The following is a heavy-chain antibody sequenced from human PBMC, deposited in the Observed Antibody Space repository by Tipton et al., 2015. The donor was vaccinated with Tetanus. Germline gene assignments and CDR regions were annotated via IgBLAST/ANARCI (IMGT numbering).Heavy chain of an antibody. CDR3: ARRSYCSSSRCFDAFDL. CDR1: GGSIDSSNYY. D-gene: IGHD2-2*01. Sequence: LRLSCSVSGGSIDSSNYYWAWVRQPPGKGLEWLGSSVSTGSTNYSPSLKSRVAISMDTSKNQISLKLSSVTAADTAVYYCARRSYCSSSRCFDAFDLWGQGTMVTVSS. CDR2: SVSTGST. J-gene: IGHJ3*01. V-gene: IGHV4-39*07.